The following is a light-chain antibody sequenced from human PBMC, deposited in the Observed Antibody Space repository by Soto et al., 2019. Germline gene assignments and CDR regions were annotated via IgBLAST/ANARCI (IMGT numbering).Light chain of an antibody. CDR3: QQDGSSPRT. V-gene: IGKV3-20*01. J-gene: IGKJ1*01. CDR2: GAS. Sequence: EIVLTQSPATLSVSPGERATLSCRASQSVSSSYLAWYQQKPGQAPRLLIYGASSRATGIPDRFSGSGSGTDFTLTISRLEPEDFAVYYCQQDGSSPRTFGQGTKVDIK. CDR1: QSVSSSY.